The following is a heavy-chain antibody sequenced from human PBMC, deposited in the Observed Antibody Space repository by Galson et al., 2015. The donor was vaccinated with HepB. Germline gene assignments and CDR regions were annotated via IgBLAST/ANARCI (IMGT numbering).Heavy chain of an antibody. V-gene: IGHV5-51*01. CDR2: IYPGDSDT. J-gene: IGHJ4*02. CDR1: GYRFASYW. D-gene: IGHD2-21*02. CDR3: ARAHIPLGSDYIGKFDS. Sequence: QSGAEVKKPGESLKISCQGSGYRFASYWIAWVRQMPGKGLEWMGIIYPGDSDTKYSPSFQGHVTISADKSINTAYLQWSTLKASDTAIYYCARAHIPLGSDYIGKFDSWGQGSLVTVSS.